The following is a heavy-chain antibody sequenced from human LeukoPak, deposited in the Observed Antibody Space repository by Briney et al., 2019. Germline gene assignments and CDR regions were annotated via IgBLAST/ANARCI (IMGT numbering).Heavy chain of an antibody. J-gene: IGHJ4*02. Sequence: PSETLSLICTVSGDSVSSGSYYWSWIRQPPGKGLEWIGYIYYSGSTNYNPSLKSRVTISVDTSKNQFSLKLRSVTAADTAVYYCARVVGNAFDYWGQGTLVTVSS. CDR2: IYYSGST. CDR3: ARVVGNAFDY. V-gene: IGHV4-61*01. CDR1: GDSVSSGSYY.